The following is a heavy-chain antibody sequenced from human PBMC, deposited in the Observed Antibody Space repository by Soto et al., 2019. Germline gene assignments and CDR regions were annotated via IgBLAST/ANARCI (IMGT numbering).Heavy chain of an antibody. CDR2: IFSSGST. CDR1: GGSINTFY. V-gene: IGHV4-4*07. J-gene: IGHJ4*02. CDR3: AREGSYSAYNFAHGIQLWSFDF. Sequence: SETLSLTCTVSGGSINTFYWSWVRQPAGKGLEWIGRIFSSGSTSFNPSLESRVAMSVDTSKNHFSLNLSSVTAADMAVYYCAREGSYSAYNFAHGIQLWSFDFWGQGALVTVSP. D-gene: IGHD5-12*01.